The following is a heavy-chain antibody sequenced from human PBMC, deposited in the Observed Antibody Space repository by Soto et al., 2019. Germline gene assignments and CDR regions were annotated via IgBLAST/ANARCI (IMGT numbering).Heavy chain of an antibody. Sequence: QVQLVASGGGVVQPGRSLRLSCAASGFIFSSYGMNWVRQATGKGLEWVAVISFDGSFKYYADSVKGRFTISRDNSKNTLYLQINSLRPEDTAGYYCAIIAAPPAFNSWGQGTMVTVSS. J-gene: IGHJ3*02. CDR1: GFIFSSYG. CDR2: ISFDGSFK. V-gene: IGHV3-30*03. CDR3: AIIAAPPAFNS. D-gene: IGHD6-13*01.